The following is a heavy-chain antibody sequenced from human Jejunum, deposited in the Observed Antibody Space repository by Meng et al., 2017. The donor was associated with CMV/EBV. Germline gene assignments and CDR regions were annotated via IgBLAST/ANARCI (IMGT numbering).Heavy chain of an antibody. D-gene: IGHD2-15*01. Sequence: SAFTFSHYWMAWVRQPPGKGLEWVANIRSDGTETNHMDSLKGRFTISRDNGKNALYLQMNSLRVEDTAVYYCARHADGGWYAMDVWGHGTTVTVSS. J-gene: IGHJ6*02. CDR2: IRSDGTET. V-gene: IGHV3-7*02. CDR3: ARHADGGWYAMDV. CDR1: AFTFSHYW.